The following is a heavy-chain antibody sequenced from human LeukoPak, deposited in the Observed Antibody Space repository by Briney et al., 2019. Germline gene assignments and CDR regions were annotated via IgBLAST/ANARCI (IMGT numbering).Heavy chain of an antibody. J-gene: IGHJ5*02. Sequence: ASVKVSCKASGYTFTGYYMHWVRQAPGQGLEWMGWINPNSGGTNYAQKFQGRVTMTRDTSISTAYMELSRLRSDDTAVYYCALFGNYDSSGYYWFDPWGQGTLVTVSS. V-gene: IGHV1-2*02. CDR2: INPNSGGT. CDR1: GYTFTGYY. CDR3: ALFGNYDSSGYYWFDP. D-gene: IGHD3-22*01.